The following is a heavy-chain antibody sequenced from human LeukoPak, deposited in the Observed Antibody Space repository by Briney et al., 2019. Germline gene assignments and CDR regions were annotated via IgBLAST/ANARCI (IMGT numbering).Heavy chain of an antibody. D-gene: IGHD2-21*02. Sequence: GGSLRLSCAASGFTFSSYWMSWVRQAPGKGVEWVANIKEDGSEKYYVNSVKGRFTISRDNAKNSLYLQMNSLRAEDTAVYYCTSRIGHIVVVTANGAFDIWGQGTMVTVSS. CDR2: IKEDGSEK. V-gene: IGHV3-7*01. J-gene: IGHJ3*02. CDR3: TSRIGHIVVVTANGAFDI. CDR1: GFTFSSYW.